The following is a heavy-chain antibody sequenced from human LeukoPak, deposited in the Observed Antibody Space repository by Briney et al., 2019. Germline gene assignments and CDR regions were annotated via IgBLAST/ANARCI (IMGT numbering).Heavy chain of an antibody. D-gene: IGHD3-10*01. V-gene: IGHV4-4*07. CDR3: ARDYSSGSYYGYADY. CDR2: MQTSDT. CDR1: GASISSYY. J-gene: IGHJ4*02. Sequence: SETLSLTCTVSGASISSYYWTWIRQPAGKGLEWIGRMQTSDTSYNPSLKSRVTMSVDTSKNQFSLRLSSVTAADTAVYYCARDYSSGSYYGYADYWGQGTLVTVSS.